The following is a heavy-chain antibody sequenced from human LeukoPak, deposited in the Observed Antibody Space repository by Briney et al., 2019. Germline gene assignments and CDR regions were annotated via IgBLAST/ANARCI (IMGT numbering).Heavy chain of an antibody. CDR1: GFTVSNDY. Sequence: GGSLRLSCAAPGFTVSNDYMAWVRPATGRGLERVSLIYGDGTTFYTDFVKVRVTISRDNFKNTLYIQMSSLRPEDTALYYCARDRAGAQSWVALDPWGQGTLVTVSS. D-gene: IGHD3-10*01. CDR3: ARDRAGAQSWVALDP. CDR2: IYGDGTT. J-gene: IGHJ5*02. V-gene: IGHV3-66*02.